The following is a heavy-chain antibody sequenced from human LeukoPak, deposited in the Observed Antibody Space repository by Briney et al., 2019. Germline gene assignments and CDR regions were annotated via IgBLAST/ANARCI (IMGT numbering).Heavy chain of an antibody. CDR3: ARGSITVVPAFDI. CDR2: IYYTGST. D-gene: IGHD4-23*01. Sequence: SETLSLTCTVSGGSLSTYYWRWIRQPPGKGLEWIACIYYTGSTNYNPSLKSRGTMSVDTSKNQFSLRLTSVTAADTAVYYCARGSITVVPAFDIWGQGTVVTVSS. J-gene: IGHJ3*02. CDR1: GGSLSTYY. V-gene: IGHV4-59*12.